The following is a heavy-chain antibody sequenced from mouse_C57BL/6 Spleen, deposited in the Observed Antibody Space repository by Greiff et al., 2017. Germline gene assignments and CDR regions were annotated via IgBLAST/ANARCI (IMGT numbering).Heavy chain of an antibody. D-gene: IGHD2-3*01. J-gene: IGHJ3*01. Sequence: QVTLKESGPELVKPGASVKISCKASGYAFSSSWMNWVKQRPGKGLEWIGRIYPGDGDTNYNGKFKGKATLTADKSSSTAYMQLSSLTSEDSAVYFCARAPSDGYPYWGQGTLVTVSA. CDR3: ARAPSDGYPY. CDR2: IYPGDGDT. V-gene: IGHV1-82*01. CDR1: GYAFSSSW.